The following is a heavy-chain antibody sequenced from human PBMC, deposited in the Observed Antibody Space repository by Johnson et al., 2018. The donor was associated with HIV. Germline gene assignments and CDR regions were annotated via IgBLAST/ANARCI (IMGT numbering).Heavy chain of an antibody. CDR2: INWSGGGT. D-gene: IGHD3-10*01. J-gene: IGHJ3*02. CDR3: AKDSSVLLCFDI. V-gene: IGHV3-20*04. CDR1: GFKLYEYD. Sequence: VQLVDSGGDVVRPGGSLRISCVASGFKLYEYDVSWVRQVPGKGLEWVSGINWSGGGTAYAASVKGRFTVSSDNAKNSLYLQMNSLRAEDTAVYYCAKDSSVLLCFDIWGQGTMVTVSS.